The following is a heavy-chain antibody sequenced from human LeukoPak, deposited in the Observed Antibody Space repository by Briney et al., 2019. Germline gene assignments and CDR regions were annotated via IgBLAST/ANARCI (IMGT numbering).Heavy chain of an antibody. Sequence: GGSWRSSGAAPGLTLTSFAIPWVGQAPGKGLNWVSTISASGPYYADAVRGRFTISRDNSRNTLSLQMDSLRAEDTAVYYCAKDHESDGYPCLDHWGLGTLVTVSS. J-gene: IGHJ4*02. CDR2: ISASGP. CDR1: GLTLTSFA. D-gene: IGHD3-22*01. V-gene: IGHV3-23*01. CDR3: AKDHESDGYPCLDH.